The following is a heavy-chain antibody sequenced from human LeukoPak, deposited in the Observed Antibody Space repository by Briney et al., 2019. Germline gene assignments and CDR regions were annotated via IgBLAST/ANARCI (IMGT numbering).Heavy chain of an antibody. CDR2: IYYSGST. V-gene: IGHV4-39*01. Sequence: SETLSLTCTVSGGSISSSSYYWGWIRQPPGKGLEWIGSIYYSGSTYYNLSLKSRVTISVDTSKNQFSLKLSSVTAADTAVYYCARPQNYGGGYYFDYWAQGTLVTVSS. CDR3: ARPQNYGGGYYFDY. CDR1: GGSISSSSYY. D-gene: IGHD4-17*01. J-gene: IGHJ4*02.